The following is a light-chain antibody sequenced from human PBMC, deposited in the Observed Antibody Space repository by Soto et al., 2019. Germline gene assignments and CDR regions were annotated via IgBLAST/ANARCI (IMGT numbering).Light chain of an antibody. CDR1: QSLLNSNGYNY. CDR2: LAS. J-gene: IGKJ1*01. Sequence: DIVMTQSPLSLPVTPGEPASISCRSSQSLLNSNGYNYVDWFLQKPGQSPQLLIFLASHRASGVIDKFSGSVSGTDFTLNISRVEAEHVGVYYCMLARQTLWTVGQGTKVEIK. V-gene: IGKV2-28*01. CDR3: MLARQTLWT.